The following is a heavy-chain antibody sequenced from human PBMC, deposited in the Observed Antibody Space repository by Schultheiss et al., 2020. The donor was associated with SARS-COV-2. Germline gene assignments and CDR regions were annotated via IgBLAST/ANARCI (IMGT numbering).Heavy chain of an antibody. CDR2: ISSSSSYI. J-gene: IGHJ4*02. CDR3: ARGGRASLGY. Sequence: GGSLRLSCAASGFTFSRSVMSWVRQAPGKGLEWVSSISSSSSYIYYADSVKGRFTISRDNAKNSLYLQMNSLRAEDTAVYYCARGGRASLGYWGQGTLVTVSS. V-gene: IGHV3-21*01. CDR1: GFTFSRSV. D-gene: IGHD1-26*01.